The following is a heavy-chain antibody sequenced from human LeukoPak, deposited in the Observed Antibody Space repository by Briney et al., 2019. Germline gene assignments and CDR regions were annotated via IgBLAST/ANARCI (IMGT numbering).Heavy chain of an antibody. Sequence: SVKVSCKASGGTFSSYAISWVRQAPGQGLERMGGIIPIFGTANYAQKFQGRVTITADESTSTAYMELSSLRSEDTAVYYCARCGGGSCYYYYYGMDVWGQGTTVTVSS. CDR1: GGTFSSYA. D-gene: IGHD2-15*01. CDR3: ARCGGGSCYYYYYGMDV. V-gene: IGHV1-69*13. J-gene: IGHJ6*02. CDR2: IIPIFGTA.